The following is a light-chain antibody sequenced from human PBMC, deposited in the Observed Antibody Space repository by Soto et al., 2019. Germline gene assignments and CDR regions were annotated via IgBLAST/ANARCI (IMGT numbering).Light chain of an antibody. CDR1: KIGVKN. CDR2: DDR. CDR3: QVWDSGSDHVV. V-gene: IGLV3-21*02. J-gene: IGLJ3*02. Sequence: SYELTQPPSVSVAPGQTATMTWRGNKIGVKNVHWFQQKPGQAPVLVVYDDRDRPSGIPERFSGSNSGNTATLTISRVEAGDEADYYCQVWDSGSDHVVFGGGTQLTVL.